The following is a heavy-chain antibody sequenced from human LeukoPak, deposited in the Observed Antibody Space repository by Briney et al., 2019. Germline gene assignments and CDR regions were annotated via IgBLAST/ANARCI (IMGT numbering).Heavy chain of an antibody. CDR3: ARNTDYGDYVDWFDP. D-gene: IGHD4-17*01. V-gene: IGHV1-24*01. Sequence: ASVKVSCKVSGYTLTELSMHWVRQAPGKGLEWMGGFDPEDGETINAQKFQGRVTITADKSTSTAYMELSSLRSEDTAVYYCARNTDYGDYVDWFDPWGQGTLVTVSS. J-gene: IGHJ5*02. CDR1: GYTLTELS. CDR2: FDPEDGET.